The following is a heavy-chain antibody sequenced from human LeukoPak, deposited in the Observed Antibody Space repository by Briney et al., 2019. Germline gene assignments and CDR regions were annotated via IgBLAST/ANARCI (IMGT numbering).Heavy chain of an antibody. CDR2: INGDGRNI. J-gene: IGHJ6*02. V-gene: IGHV3-74*01. CDR1: GFTFSSYW. Sequence: GGSLRLSCVASGFTFSSYWMHRVRQDPRKGLVWVSRINGDGRNINYADSVRGRFTISRDNAKNTLYLQMNTLRVEDTAVYYCTRDLMDYDVSTGLHHYYMDVWGQGTTVTVSS. CDR3: TRDLMDYDVSTGLHHYYMDV. D-gene: IGHD3-9*01.